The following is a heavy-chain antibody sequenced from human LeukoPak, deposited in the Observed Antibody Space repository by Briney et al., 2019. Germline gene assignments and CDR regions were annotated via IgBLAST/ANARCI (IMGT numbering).Heavy chain of an antibody. CDR1: GYSISSGYY. CDR2: IYHRGST. J-gene: IGHJ4*02. CDR3: ARVGYYDSSGYYYVGSEYYFDY. Sequence: SETLSLTCAVSGYSISSGYYWGWIRQPPGKGLEWIGSIYHRGSTYYNPSLKCRVTISVDTSKNQFSLKLSSVTAADTAMYYCARVGYYDSSGYYYVGSEYYFDYWGQGTLVTVSS. D-gene: IGHD3-22*01. V-gene: IGHV4-38-2*01.